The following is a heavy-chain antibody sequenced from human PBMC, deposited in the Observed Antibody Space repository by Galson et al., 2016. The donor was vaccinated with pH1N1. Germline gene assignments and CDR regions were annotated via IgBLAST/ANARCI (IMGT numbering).Heavy chain of an antibody. CDR2: IIAIFNTP. D-gene: IGHD3-22*01. CDR1: GVIFNSYA. Sequence: SVKVSCKASGVIFNSYAINWVRQAPGQGLEWMGGIIAIFNTPNYAQDFQGRVTITAAKPTTTAYLELSGLTAEDTAVYYCARARNYYGNEAFDIWGQGTMVIVSS. V-gene: IGHV1-69*06. CDR3: ARARNYYGNEAFDI. J-gene: IGHJ3*02.